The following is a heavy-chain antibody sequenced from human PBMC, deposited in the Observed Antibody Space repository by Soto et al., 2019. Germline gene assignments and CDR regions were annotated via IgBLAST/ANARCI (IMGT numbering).Heavy chain of an antibody. CDR2: IFFTGSA. Sequence: SETLSVTCTVAGGSISSSSYYWGWIRQPPGKGLEWIGKIFFTGSAHYNPSLRNRVTMSVDTSKDQFSLTLTSVTAADTAVYYCARDGHGMDVWGQGTTVTAP. J-gene: IGHJ6*02. V-gene: IGHV4-61*01. CDR3: ARDGHGMDV. CDR1: GGSISSSSYY.